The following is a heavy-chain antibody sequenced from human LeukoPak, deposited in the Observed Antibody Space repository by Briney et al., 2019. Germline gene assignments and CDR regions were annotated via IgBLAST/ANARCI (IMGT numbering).Heavy chain of an antibody. V-gene: IGHV3-23*01. J-gene: IGHJ4*02. D-gene: IGHD1-26*01. CDR2: ISGSGGST. CDR1: GFTFSSYA. CDR3: AKDSGSYYFDY. Sequence: PGGSLRLSCAASGFTFSSYAMSWVRRPPGRGWGWGSAISGSGGSTYYADSLKGRFTISRDNSKNTLYLQMNSLRAEDTAVYYCAKDSGSYYFDYWGQGTLVTVSS.